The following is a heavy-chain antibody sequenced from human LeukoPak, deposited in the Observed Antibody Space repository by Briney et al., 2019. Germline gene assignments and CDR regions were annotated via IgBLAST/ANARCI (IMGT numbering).Heavy chain of an antibody. CDR1: GFTFSSYS. CDR3: ARDGPESGYFDS. V-gene: IGHV3-21*01. Sequence: GGSLRLSCAASGFTFSSYSMNWVRQAPGKGLEWVAYISSSSNYIYYADSVKGRFTTSRDNAKISLYLQMNSLTVEDTAVYYCARDGPESGYFDSWGQGALVTVSS. J-gene: IGHJ4*02. CDR2: ISSSSNYI. D-gene: IGHD3-3*01.